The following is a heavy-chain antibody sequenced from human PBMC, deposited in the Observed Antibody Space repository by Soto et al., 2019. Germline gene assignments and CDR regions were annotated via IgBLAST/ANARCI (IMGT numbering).Heavy chain of an antibody. Sequence: QVQLVESGGGVVQPGRSLRLSCAAPGFTFSSYVMHWVRQAPGKGLEWVAVVSNDGSNKDYADSVKGRFTISRDNSKNTLYLQMNSLRAEDTAVYYCAKVLLTYTSGWYHPHFDYWGQGTLVTVSS. CDR2: VSNDGSNK. CDR3: AKVLLTYTSGWYHPHFDY. J-gene: IGHJ4*02. CDR1: GFTFSSYV. D-gene: IGHD6-19*01. V-gene: IGHV3-30*18.